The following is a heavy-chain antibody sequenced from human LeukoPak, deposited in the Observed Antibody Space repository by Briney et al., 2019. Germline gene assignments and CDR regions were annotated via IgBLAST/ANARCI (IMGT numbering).Heavy chain of an antibody. CDR1: GFTFSSYS. CDR2: ISSSSSYI. V-gene: IGHV3-21*01. CDR3: ARTIAYCGGDCYSAPGY. D-gene: IGHD2-21*02. J-gene: IGHJ4*02. Sequence: GGSLRLSCAASGFTFSSYSMNWVRQAPGKGLEWVSSISSSSSYIYYADSVKGRFTISRDNAKNSLYLQMNSLRAEDTAVYYCARTIAYCGGDCYSAPGYWGQGTLVAVSS.